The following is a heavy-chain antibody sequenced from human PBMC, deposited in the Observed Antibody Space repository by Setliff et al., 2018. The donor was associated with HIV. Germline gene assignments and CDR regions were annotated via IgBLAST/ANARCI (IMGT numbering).Heavy chain of an antibody. D-gene: IGHD5-18*01. J-gene: IGHJ4*02. Sequence: PSETLSLTCIVSGASISSDTWSWIRQPPGKGLEWIGEITPSGATNYLPSLKSRVTMSLDTSKNQFSLKLTSVAAADAALYYCSNWNTTIDADSWGQGTLVTVSS. V-gene: IGHV4-34*01. CDR1: GASISSDT. CDR2: ITPSGAT. CDR3: SNWNTTIDADS.